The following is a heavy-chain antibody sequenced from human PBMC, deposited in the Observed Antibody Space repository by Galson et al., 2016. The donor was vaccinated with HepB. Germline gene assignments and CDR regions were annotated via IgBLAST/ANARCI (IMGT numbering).Heavy chain of an antibody. CDR2: IYPGDSDT. Sequence: QSGAEVKKPGESLKISCKGSGYSFTRYWIGWVRQMPGKGLEWMGIIYPGDSDTRYSPSFQGQVTISADNTISTDYLQWSSLKASDTDMYYCAIPSETYYYGMDVWGQGTPVTVSS. J-gene: IGHJ6*02. V-gene: IGHV5-51*03. CDR1: GYSFTRYW. CDR3: AIPSETYYYGMDV.